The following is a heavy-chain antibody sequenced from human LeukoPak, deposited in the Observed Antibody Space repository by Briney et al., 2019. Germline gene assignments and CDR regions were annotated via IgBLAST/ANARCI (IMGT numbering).Heavy chain of an antibody. D-gene: IGHD2-2*02. CDR1: GGSISSGSYY. J-gene: IGHJ2*01. CDR3: ARGIVVVPAAIRDWYFDL. V-gene: IGHV4-30-2*01. Sequence: SQTLSLTCTVSGGSISSGSYYWSWIRQPPGKGLEWIGYIYHSGSTYYNPSLKSRVTISVDRSKNQFSLKLSSVTAADTAVYYCARGIVVVPAAIRDWYFDLWGRGTLVTVSS. CDR2: IYHSGST.